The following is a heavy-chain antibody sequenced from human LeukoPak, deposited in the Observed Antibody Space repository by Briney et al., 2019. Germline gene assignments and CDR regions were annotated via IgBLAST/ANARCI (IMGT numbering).Heavy chain of an antibody. CDR1: GYTFTSYG. CDR2: ISAYNGNT. Sequence: GASVKVFCKASGYTFTSYGISWVRQAPGQGLEWMGWISAYNGNTNYAQKLQGRVTMTTDTSTSTAYMELRSLRSDDTAVYYCYYYDSSGYTDYWGQGTLVTVSS. V-gene: IGHV1-18*04. CDR3: YYYDSSGYTDY. D-gene: IGHD3-22*01. J-gene: IGHJ4*02.